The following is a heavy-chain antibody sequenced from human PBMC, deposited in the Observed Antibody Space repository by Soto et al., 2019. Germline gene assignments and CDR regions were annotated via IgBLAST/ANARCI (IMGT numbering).Heavy chain of an antibody. J-gene: IGHJ5*02. D-gene: IGHD6-6*01. CDR3: AKDLTRQLAYWLDP. CDR2: INAHSGGT. Sequence: ASVKVSFKASGFSFTGYYIHWLRQAPGQGLEWMGWINAHSGGTEYAQKFQGRVTLTRDTSIATAYLTLNSLTSDDTALYYCAKDLTRQLAYWLDPWGQGTQVTVSS. CDR1: GFSFTGYY. V-gene: IGHV1-2*02.